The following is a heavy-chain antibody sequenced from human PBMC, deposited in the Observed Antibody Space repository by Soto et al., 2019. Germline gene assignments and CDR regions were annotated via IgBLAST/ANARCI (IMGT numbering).Heavy chain of an antibody. J-gene: IGHJ4*02. CDR3: ARDLFGVVITPDY. V-gene: IGHV1-2*02. CDR1: GYTFTGYY. CDR2: INPNSGGT. D-gene: IGHD3-3*01. Sequence: ASVKVSCKASGYTFTGYYMHWVRQAPGQGLEWMGWINPNSGGTNYAQKFQGRVTMTRDTSISTAYMELSRLRSDDTAVYYCARDLFGVVITPDYWGQGTPVTVSS.